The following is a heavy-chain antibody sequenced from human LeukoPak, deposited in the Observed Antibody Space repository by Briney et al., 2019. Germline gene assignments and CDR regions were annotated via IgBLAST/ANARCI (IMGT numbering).Heavy chain of an antibody. CDR2: LYYSGST. Sequence: SETLSLTCTVSGGSISSNTYFWGWIRQPPGKGLEWIGSLYYSGSTYYNPSLKSRVAISVDTSKNQFSLKLSSVTAADTAVYYCSRENGAFSPFGYWGQGILVTV. D-gene: IGHD2-8*01. V-gene: IGHV4-39*02. CDR3: SRENGAFSPFGY. CDR1: GGSISSNTYF. J-gene: IGHJ4*02.